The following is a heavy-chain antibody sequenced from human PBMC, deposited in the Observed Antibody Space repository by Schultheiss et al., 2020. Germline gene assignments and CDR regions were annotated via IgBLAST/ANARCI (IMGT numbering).Heavy chain of an antibody. J-gene: IGHJ5*02. V-gene: IGHV4-59*01. CDR2: IYYSGST. Sequence: SQPLSLTYTVSDGSIASYYWSWIRQPPGKGLEWIGYIYYSGSTNYNPSLKSRVTISVDTSKNQFSLKLSSVTAADTAVYYCARAPIFGVVLPPAFDPWGQGTLVTVS. D-gene: IGHD3-3*01. CDR3: ARAPIFGVVLPPAFDP. CDR1: DGSIASYY.